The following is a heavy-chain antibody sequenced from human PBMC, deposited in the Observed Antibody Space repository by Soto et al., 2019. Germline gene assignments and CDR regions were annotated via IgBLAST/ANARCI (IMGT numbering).Heavy chain of an antibody. CDR1: GGSISTSDYF. D-gene: IGHD2-15*01. J-gene: IGHJ5*02. V-gene: IGHV4-39*01. CDR2: ISYRGNT. CDR3: ARQPSRQWSGGTCYHFPCWVAP. Sequence: QLQLQESGPGLVKPSETLALTCTVSGGSISTSDYFWNWIRQPPGKGLEYIGSISYRGNTYYTPSVKRRVPIAVDTSNSQFSPKLDSVTAADTAVYFSARQPSRQWSGGTCYHFPCWVAPWGQGTLVTVSS.